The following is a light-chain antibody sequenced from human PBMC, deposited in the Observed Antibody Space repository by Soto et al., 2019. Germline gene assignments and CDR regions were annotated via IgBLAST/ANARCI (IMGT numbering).Light chain of an antibody. CDR2: GSS. J-gene: IGLJ1*01. Sequence: QSVLTQPPSVSGAPGQRVTISCTGSSSNIGTGYDVNWYQQLPGTAPKLLIYGSSNRPSGVPDRFSGSKSATSASLAITGLQAEDEADYYCQSYDNSLSRNYVFGTGTKVTVL. V-gene: IGLV1-40*01. CDR1: SSNIGTGYD. CDR3: QSYDNSLSRNYV.